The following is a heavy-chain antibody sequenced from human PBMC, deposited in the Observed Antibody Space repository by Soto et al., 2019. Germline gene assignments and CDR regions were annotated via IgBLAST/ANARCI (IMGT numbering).Heavy chain of an antibody. CDR1: GYSFSSYW. Sequence: GESLKISCKGSGYSFSSYWITWVRQLPGKGLEWIGRIDPSDSYTNYSPSFQGHVTISVDKSISTAYLQWNSLKASDSAMYYCARQDETSREDYYGMDVWGQGTTVTVSS. V-gene: IGHV5-10-1*01. CDR3: ARQDETSREDYYGMDV. J-gene: IGHJ6*02. CDR2: IDPSDSYT.